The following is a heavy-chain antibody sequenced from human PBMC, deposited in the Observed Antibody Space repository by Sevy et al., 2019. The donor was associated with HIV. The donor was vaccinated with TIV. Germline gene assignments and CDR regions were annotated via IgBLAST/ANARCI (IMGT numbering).Heavy chain of an antibody. CDR3: ARATGTETLDAFDV. CDR2: ISGPYNSV. D-gene: IGHD1-1*01. Sequence: GGSLRLSCAASGFTFSVYAMIWVRQAPGKGLEWVSSISGPYNSVNYGGSVQGRFTISRDNAKNSLFLQMNSLKAEDTAVYYCARATGTETLDAFDVWGQGTLVTVSS. V-gene: IGHV3-21*01. CDR1: GFTFSVYA. J-gene: IGHJ3*01.